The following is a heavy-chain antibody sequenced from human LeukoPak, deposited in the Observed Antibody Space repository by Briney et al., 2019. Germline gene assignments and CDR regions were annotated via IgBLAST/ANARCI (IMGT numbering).Heavy chain of an antibody. J-gene: IGHJ4*02. V-gene: IGHV4-61*02. CDR2: IYTSGST. D-gene: IGHD6-13*01. Sequence: PSETLSLTCTVSGGSISSGSYYWSWIRQPAGKGLEWIGRIYTSGSTNYNPSLKSRVTISVDTSKNQFSLKLSSVTAADTAVYYCAREWSRSWGKVYYFDYWGQGTLVTVSS. CDR3: AREWSRSWGKVYYFDY. CDR1: GGSISSGSYY.